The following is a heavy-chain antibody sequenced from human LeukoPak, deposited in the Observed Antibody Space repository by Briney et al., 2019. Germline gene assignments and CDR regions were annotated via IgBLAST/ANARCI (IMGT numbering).Heavy chain of an antibody. CDR3: ARGSGYYSYDAFDI. CDR2: INRDGSST. Sequence: PGGSLRLSCAASGFTFSSYWMHWVRQVPGKGLVWVSRINRDGSSTSYADSVKGRCTISRDNAKNTLDLQMNSLRAEDTAVYYCARGSGYYSYDAFDIWGQATIVTVSP. V-gene: IGHV3-74*01. D-gene: IGHD3-22*01. J-gene: IGHJ3*02. CDR1: GFTFSSYW.